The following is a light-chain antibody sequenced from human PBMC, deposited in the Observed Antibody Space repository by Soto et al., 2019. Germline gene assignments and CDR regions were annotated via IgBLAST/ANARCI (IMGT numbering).Light chain of an antibody. V-gene: IGKV1-13*02. CDR1: QGITNY. CDR2: EAS. Sequence: QMTQSPSSLSASVGDRVTITCRASQGITNYLAWYQQKPGKAPKLLIYEASSLESGVPSRFSGSGSGTEFTLTIGGLQPDDFATYYCQQFNSYPITFGQGTRLEI. CDR3: QQFNSYPIT. J-gene: IGKJ5*01.